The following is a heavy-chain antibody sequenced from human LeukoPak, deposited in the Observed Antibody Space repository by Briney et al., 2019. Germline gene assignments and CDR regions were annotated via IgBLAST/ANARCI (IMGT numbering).Heavy chain of an antibody. Sequence: GGSLRLSCAASGFTFSSYAMHWVRQAPGKGLEWVAVISYDGSNKYYADSVKGRFTISRDNSKNTLYLQMNSLRAEDTAVYYCAREGDYGDYFDYWGQGTLVTASS. V-gene: IGHV3-30-3*01. CDR2: ISYDGSNK. CDR3: AREGDYGDYFDY. D-gene: IGHD4-17*01. J-gene: IGHJ4*02. CDR1: GFTFSSYA.